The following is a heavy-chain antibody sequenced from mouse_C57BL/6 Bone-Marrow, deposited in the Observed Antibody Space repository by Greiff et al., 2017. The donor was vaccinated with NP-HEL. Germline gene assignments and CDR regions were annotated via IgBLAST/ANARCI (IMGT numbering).Heavy chain of an antibody. CDR1: GYTFTSYW. J-gene: IGHJ2*01. CDR3: ARRRYGSSYVDY. V-gene: IGHV1-50*01. CDR2: IDPSDSYT. D-gene: IGHD1-1*01. Sequence: VQLQQPGAELVKPGASVKLSCKASGYTFTSYWMQWVKQRPGQGLEWIGEIDPSDSYTNYNQKFKGKATLTVDTSSSTAYMQLSSLTYEDSAVYYCARRRYGSSYVDYWGQGTTLTVSS.